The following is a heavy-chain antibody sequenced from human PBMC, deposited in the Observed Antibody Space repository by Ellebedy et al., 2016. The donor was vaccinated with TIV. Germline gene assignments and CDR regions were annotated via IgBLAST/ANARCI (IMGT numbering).Heavy chain of an antibody. Sequence: GESLKISCAASGFTFSSYSMNWVRQAPGKGLEWVSSISSSSSYIYYADSVKGRFTISRDNAKNSLYLQMNSLRAEDTAVYYCARGVYAMGNFDYWGQGTLVTVSS. V-gene: IGHV3-21*01. CDR2: ISSSSSYI. D-gene: IGHD2-8*01. J-gene: IGHJ4*02. CDR1: GFTFSSYS. CDR3: ARGVYAMGNFDY.